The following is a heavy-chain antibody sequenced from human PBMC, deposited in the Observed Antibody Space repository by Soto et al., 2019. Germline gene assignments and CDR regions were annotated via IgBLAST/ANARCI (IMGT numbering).Heavy chain of an antibody. CDR3: ARHAVPTVTEYYFDY. CDR1: GGSISSYY. D-gene: IGHD4-4*01. J-gene: IGHJ4*02. Sequence: TSETLSLTCTVSGGSISSYYLSWIRQPPGKGLEWIGYIYYSGSTNYNPSLKSRVTISVDTSKNQFSLKLSSVTAADTAVYYCARHAVPTVTEYYFDYWGQGTLVTVSS. CDR2: IYYSGST. V-gene: IGHV4-59*08.